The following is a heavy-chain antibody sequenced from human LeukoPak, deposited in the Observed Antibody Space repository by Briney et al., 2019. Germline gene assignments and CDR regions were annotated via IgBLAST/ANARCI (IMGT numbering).Heavy chain of an antibody. CDR3: ERDKIAAAGTSRIHHYYYYYYGMDV. CDR1: GFTVCSNY. CDR2: IYSGGST. D-gene: IGHD6-13*01. J-gene: IGHJ6*02. V-gene: IGHV3-66*01. Sequence: GGSLRLSCAASGFTVCSNYMSWVRQAPGNGLEWVSVIYSGGSTYYPDTVKGRFTISRDNSKNTLYLQMNSLRAEDTAVYYCERDKIAAAGTSRIHHYYYYYYGMDVWGQGTTVTVSS.